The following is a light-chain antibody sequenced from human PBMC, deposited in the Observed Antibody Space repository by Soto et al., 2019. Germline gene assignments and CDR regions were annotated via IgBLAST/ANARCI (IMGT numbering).Light chain of an antibody. J-gene: IGKJ5*01. CDR3: QQYYSYPF. CDR1: QGISSY. V-gene: IGKV1-8*01. Sequence: AIRMTQSPSSVSASTGDRVTITCRASQGISSYLAWYQQKPGKAPKLLIYAASTLQSGVPSRFSGSGSGTDFTLTISCLQSEDFATYYCQQYYSYPFFGQGTRLEIK. CDR2: AAS.